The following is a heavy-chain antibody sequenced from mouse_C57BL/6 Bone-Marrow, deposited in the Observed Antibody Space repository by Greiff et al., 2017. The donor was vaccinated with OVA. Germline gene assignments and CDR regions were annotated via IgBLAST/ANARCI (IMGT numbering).Heavy chain of an antibody. D-gene: IGHD2-4*01. V-gene: IGHV1-80*01. CDR3: ARGGLRSY. J-gene: IGHJ3*01. Sequence: VKLVESGAELVQPGASVKISCKASGYAFSSYWMNWVKQRPGKGLEWIGQIYPGDGDTNYNGKFKGKATLTADKSSSTAYMQLSSLTSEDSAVYFCARGGLRSYWGQGTLVTVSA. CDR1: GYAFSSYW. CDR2: IYPGDGDT.